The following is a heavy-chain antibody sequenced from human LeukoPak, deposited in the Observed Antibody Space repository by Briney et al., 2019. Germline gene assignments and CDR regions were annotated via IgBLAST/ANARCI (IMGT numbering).Heavy chain of an antibody. V-gene: IGHV3-74*01. CDR1: GFTFSSYW. CDR3: AREGYSSSWYPY. J-gene: IGHJ4*02. CDR2: INSDGSST. D-gene: IGHD6-13*01. Sequence: PGGSLRLSCAASGFTFSSYWMHWVRQAPGKGLVWVSRINSDGSSTSYADSVKGRFTISRDNAKNTLYLQMNSLRAEDTAVYYCAREGYSSSWYPYWGQGTLVTVSS.